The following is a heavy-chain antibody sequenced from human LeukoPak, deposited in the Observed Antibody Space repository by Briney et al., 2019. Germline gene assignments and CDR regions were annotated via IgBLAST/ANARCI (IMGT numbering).Heavy chain of an antibody. CDR2: I. Sequence: GGSLRLSCAASGFTFSSYSMSWVRQAPGKGLEWVSYIYYADSVKGRFTISRDNAKNSLYLQMNSLRDEDTAVYYCARAPGHDYFDYWGQGTLVTVSS. V-gene: IGHV3-48*02. CDR1: GFTFSSYS. CDR3: ARAPGHDYFDY. J-gene: IGHJ4*02.